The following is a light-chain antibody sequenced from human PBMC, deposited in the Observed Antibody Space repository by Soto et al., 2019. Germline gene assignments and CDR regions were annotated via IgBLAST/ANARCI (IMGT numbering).Light chain of an antibody. CDR1: SSNIGNNY. Sequence: QSVLTLPPSVSAAPGQKVTISCSGSSSNIGNNYVSWYQQLPGTAPKLLIYENNKRPSEIPDRFSGSKSGTSATLGITGLQTGDEADYYCATGDNSLSAVVFGGGTKLTVL. V-gene: IGLV1-51*02. CDR3: ATGDNSLSAVV. CDR2: ENN. J-gene: IGLJ2*01.